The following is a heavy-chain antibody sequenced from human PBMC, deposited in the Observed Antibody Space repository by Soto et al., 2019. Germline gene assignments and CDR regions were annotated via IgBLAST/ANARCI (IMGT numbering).Heavy chain of an antibody. CDR3: AKDMWGKQLERYYGMDV. Sequence: GGSLRLSCAASGFTFSTYAMNWVRQAPGKGLEWVSGISWNSGSIGYADSVKGRFTISRDNAKNSLYLQMNSLRAEDTALYYCAKDMWGKQLERYYGMDVWGQGTTVTVSS. CDR2: ISWNSGSI. D-gene: IGHD6-6*01. V-gene: IGHV3-9*01. CDR1: GFTFSTYA. J-gene: IGHJ6*02.